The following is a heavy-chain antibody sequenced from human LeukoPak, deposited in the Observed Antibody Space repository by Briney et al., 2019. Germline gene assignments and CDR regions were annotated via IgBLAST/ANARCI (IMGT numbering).Heavy chain of an antibody. Sequence: GGSLRLSCAASGFTFSSYGMHWVRQAPGKGLEWVAVSYDVGKKYYADSVKGRFTISRDNSKNTLYLQMNSLRAEDTAVYYCAKDDYYDTSGYRDWGQGTLVTVSS. CDR1: GFTFSSYG. CDR2: SYDVGKK. V-gene: IGHV3-30*18. J-gene: IGHJ4*02. D-gene: IGHD3-22*01. CDR3: AKDDYYDTSGYRD.